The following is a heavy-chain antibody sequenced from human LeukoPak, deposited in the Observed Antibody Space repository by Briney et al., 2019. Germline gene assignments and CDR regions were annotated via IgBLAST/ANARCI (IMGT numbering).Heavy chain of an antibody. CDR2: ISGSGDSA. CDR3: ARDLAVADGY. Sequence: PGESLRLSCAASGFTFGYYDMSWVRQAPGKGLEWVSGISGSGDSAYYADSVKGRFTISRDNSKNALYLQMNSLRAEDTAVYYCARDLAVADGYWGQGTLVTVSS. J-gene: IGHJ4*02. CDR1: GFTFGYYD. D-gene: IGHD6-19*01. V-gene: IGHV3-23*01.